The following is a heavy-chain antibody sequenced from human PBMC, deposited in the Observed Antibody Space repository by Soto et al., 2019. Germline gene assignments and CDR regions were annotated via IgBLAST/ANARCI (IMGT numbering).Heavy chain of an antibody. Sequence: QVQLVESGGGVVQAGRSLRLSCAASGFTFSSYGMHWVRQAPGKGLEWVAVISYDGSNKYYADSVKGRFTISRDNSKNTLYLQMNSLRAEDTAVYYCANSQLGYCISTSCLTPYYYYGMDVWGQGTTVTVSS. V-gene: IGHV3-30*18. CDR1: GFTFSSYG. CDR2: ISYDGSNK. CDR3: ANSQLGYCISTSCLTPYYYYGMDV. D-gene: IGHD2-2*01. J-gene: IGHJ6*02.